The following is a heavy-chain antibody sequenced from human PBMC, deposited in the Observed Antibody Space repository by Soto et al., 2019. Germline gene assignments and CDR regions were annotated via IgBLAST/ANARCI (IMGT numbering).Heavy chain of an antibody. Sequence: GXSRRLSCAASGFTFSSYGLHWLRQAPCKGLEWVAVISYDGSNKYYADSVKGRFTISRDNSKNTLYLQMNSLRAEDTAVYYCAKDLDEMRSQPNWFDPWGQGTLVTVS. J-gene: IGHJ5*02. D-gene: IGHD2-2*01. CDR1: GFTFSSYG. CDR3: AKDLDEMRSQPNWFDP. CDR2: ISYDGSNK. V-gene: IGHV3-30*18.